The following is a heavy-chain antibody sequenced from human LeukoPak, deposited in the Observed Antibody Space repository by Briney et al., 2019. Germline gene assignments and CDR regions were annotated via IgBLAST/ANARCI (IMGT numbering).Heavy chain of an antibody. CDR3: AKEIWPTVTTPGLTYFGY. CDR1: RFTFSSYG. Sequence: PGGSLRLSCAASRFTFSSYGMHWVRQAPGKGLEWVAFIRYDGSNKYYADSVKGRFTVSRHNSKNTLYLQMNSLRAEDTAVYYCAKEIWPTVTTPGLTYFGYWGQGALVTVSS. CDR2: IRYDGSNK. D-gene: IGHD4-11*01. J-gene: IGHJ4*02. V-gene: IGHV3-30*02.